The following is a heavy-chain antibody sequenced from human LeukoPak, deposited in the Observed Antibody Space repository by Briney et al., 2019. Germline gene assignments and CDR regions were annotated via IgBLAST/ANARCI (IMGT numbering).Heavy chain of an antibody. V-gene: IGHV5-51*01. CDR3: ARRYGYGDYVDWFDP. CDR1: GYSFTSYW. J-gene: IGHJ5*02. CDR2: IYPGDSDT. Sequence: GESLKIPCKGSGYSFTSYWIGWVRQMPGKGLEWMGIIYPGDSDTRYSPSFQGQVTISADKSISTAYLQWSSLKASDTAMYYCARRYGYGDYVDWFDPWGQGTLVTVSS. D-gene: IGHD4-17*01.